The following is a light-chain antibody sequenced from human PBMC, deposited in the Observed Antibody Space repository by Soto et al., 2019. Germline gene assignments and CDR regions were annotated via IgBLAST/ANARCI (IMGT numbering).Light chain of an antibody. V-gene: IGKV1-8*01. CDR3: QQYYVNPS. CDR2: AAS. Sequence: AIRMTQSPSSLSASTGDRVTITCRASQAISGYLAWYQQQPGKAPKLLIYAASTLQSGVPSRFSGSGSGTHFTLTISRLQSEDFANYYCQQYYVNPSFGQGTKVEIK. CDR1: QAISGY. J-gene: IGKJ1*01.